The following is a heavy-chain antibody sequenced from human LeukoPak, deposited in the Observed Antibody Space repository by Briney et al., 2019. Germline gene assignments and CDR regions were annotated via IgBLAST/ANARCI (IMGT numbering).Heavy chain of an antibody. CDR1: GFTFSGYA. Sequence: GGSLRLSCAASGFTFSGYAIHWVRQAPGKGLKWVAVISSDGRDKHHADSVKGRFTISRDNSKNTLYLQTNSLRADDTAVYYCARDLRRIAAYYFDYWGQGTLVTVSS. D-gene: IGHD6-25*01. CDR3: ARDLRRIAAYYFDY. V-gene: IGHV3-30*03. J-gene: IGHJ4*02. CDR2: ISSDGRDK.